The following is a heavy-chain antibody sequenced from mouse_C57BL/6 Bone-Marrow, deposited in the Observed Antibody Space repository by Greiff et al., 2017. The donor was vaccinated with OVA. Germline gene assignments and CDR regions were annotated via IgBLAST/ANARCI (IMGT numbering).Heavy chain of an antibody. J-gene: IGHJ1*03. CDR2: IDPSDSYT. CDR3: ASLITTVVPQYFDV. V-gene: IGHV1-50*01. Sequence: QQSCKASGYTFTSYWMQWVKQRPGQGLEWIGEIDPSDSYTNYNQKFKGKATLTVDTSSSTAYMQLSSLTSEDSAVYYCASLITTVVPQYFDVWGTGTTVTVSS. CDR1: GYTFTSYW. D-gene: IGHD1-1*01.